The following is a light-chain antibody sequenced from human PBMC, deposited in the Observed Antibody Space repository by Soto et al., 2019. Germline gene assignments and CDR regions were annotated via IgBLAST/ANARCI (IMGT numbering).Light chain of an antibody. CDR1: QSVSRSY. CDR2: DAS. Sequence: EIVFTQSPATLSLSPGERATLSCGASQSVSRSYLAWSQQKPGLAPRLIIYDASSRATGIPDRFSGSGAGPDCTRTISRLEPEDFEVYYCQQYGSSTWTFGQGTKVDIK. CDR3: QQYGSSTWT. J-gene: IGKJ1*01. V-gene: IGKV3D-20*01.